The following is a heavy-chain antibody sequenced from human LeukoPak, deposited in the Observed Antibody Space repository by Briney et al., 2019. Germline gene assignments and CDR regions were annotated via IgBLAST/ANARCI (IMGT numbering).Heavy chain of an antibody. J-gene: IGHJ4*02. D-gene: IGHD1-26*01. CDR2: MNPNSGNT. CDR1: GYTFTSYD. CDR3: ARVEWEEGYFDY. V-gene: IGHV1-8*02. Sequence: GASVKVSCKASGYTFTSYDINWVRQATGQGLEWMGWMNPNSGNTGYAQKFQGRVTMTRDTSISTAYMELSRLRSDDTAVYYCARVEWEEGYFDYWGQGTLVTVSP.